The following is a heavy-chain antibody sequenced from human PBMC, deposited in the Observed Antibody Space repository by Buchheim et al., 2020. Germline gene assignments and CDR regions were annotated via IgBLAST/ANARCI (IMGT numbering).Heavy chain of an antibody. Sequence: EVQLVESGGGLVQPGGSLRLSCAASGFTFSSYWMSWVRQAPGKGLEWVANIKQDGSEKYYVDSVKGRFTISRDNAKNSLYLKMNSLRAEDTAVYYCARDLRYFDWLFHKTPFFDYWGQGTL. CDR2: IKQDGSEK. CDR3: ARDLRYFDWLFHKTPFFDY. CDR1: GFTFSSYW. D-gene: IGHD3-9*01. J-gene: IGHJ4*02. V-gene: IGHV3-7*01.